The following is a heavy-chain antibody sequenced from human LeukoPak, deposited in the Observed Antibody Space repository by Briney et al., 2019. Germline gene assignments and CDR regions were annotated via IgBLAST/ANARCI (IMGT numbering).Heavy chain of an antibody. CDR1: GYTFIDYY. D-gene: IGHD3-10*01. Sequence: ASVKVSCKASGYTFIDYYMHWVRQAPGQGLEWMGWINPRSGDTNYAPKFQGRVTMTRDTPISTAYMDLSRLRSDDTAVYYCARLYSFDIWGQGTMVTVS. J-gene: IGHJ3*02. CDR3: ARLYSFDI. CDR2: INPRSGDT. V-gene: IGHV1-2*02.